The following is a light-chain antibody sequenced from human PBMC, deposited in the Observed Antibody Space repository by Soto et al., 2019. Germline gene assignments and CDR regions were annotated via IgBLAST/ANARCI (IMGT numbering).Light chain of an antibody. V-gene: IGLV2-23*02. J-gene: IGLJ1*01. CDR3: CSYAGSSTLV. CDR1: SSDVGSYNL. Sequence: QSVLTQPASVSWSPGQSITISCTGTSSDVGSYNLVSWYQHHPGKAPKLIIYEVSKRPSEVSNRFSGSKSGNTASQTISGLQAEDEADYYCCSYAGSSTLVFGTGTKVTVL. CDR2: EVS.